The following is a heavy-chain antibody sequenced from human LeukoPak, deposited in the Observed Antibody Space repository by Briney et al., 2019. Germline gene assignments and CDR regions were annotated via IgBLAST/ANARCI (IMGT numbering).Heavy chain of an antibody. V-gene: IGHV4-4*08. CDR2: IYNSGTT. Sequence: PSETLSLTCTVSGGSISSNFWSWIRQPPGKGLEYIGYIYNSGTTNYNPSLKSRVTISVDTSKNQFSLKLSSVTAADTAVYFCARYYGSGRDGDYWGQGTLVTVSS. D-gene: IGHD3-10*01. CDR3: ARYYGSGRDGDY. CDR1: GGSISSNF. J-gene: IGHJ4*02.